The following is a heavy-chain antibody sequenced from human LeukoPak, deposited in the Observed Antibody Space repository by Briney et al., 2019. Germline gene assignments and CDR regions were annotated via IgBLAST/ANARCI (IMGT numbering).Heavy chain of an antibody. CDR3: ATPGWRDLFDY. CDR1: GGSISSSSYY. V-gene: IGHV4-39*01. J-gene: IGHJ4*02. CDR2: IYYSGNT. D-gene: IGHD6-19*01. Sequence: SETLSLTCTVSGGSISSSSYYWGWIRQPPGKGLEWIGSIYYSGNTYYNPSLKSRVTISVDTSKNQFSLKLSSVTAADTAVYYCATPGWRDLFDYWGQGTLVTVSS.